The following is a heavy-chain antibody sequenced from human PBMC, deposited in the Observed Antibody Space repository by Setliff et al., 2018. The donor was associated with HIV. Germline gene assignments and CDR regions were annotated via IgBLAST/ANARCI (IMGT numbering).Heavy chain of an antibody. V-gene: IGHV1-46*01. CDR2: IYPGGARR. J-gene: IGHJ4*02. D-gene: IGHD1-1*01. CDR1: GNTFSSYG. Sequence: ASVKVSCKASGNTFSSYGITWVRQAPGQGLEWMGIIYPGGARRSYAQKFQGRVTMTRNTSTSTAYMELSSLTSEDTAVYYCARPSVRMARNWYDFGYWGQGTLVTVSS. CDR3: ARPSVRMARNWYDFGY.